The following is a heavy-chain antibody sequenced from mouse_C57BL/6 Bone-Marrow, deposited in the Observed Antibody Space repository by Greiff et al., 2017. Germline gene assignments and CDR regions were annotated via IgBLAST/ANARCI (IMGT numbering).Heavy chain of an antibody. CDR2: IYPGDGDT. Sequence: VQLQQSGPELVKPGASVKISCKASGYAFSSSWMNWVKQRPGKGLEWIGRIYPGDGDTNYNGKFKGKATLTADKSSSTAYMQLSSLTSEDSAVYFCASRSSPFAYWGQGTLVTVSA. CDR1: GYAFSSSW. V-gene: IGHV1-82*01. CDR3: ASRSSPFAY. D-gene: IGHD1-1*01. J-gene: IGHJ3*01.